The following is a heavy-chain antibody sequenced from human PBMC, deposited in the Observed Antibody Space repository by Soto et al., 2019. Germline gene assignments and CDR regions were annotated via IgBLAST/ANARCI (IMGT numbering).Heavy chain of an antibody. D-gene: IGHD3-9*01. CDR1: GFTFNNAW. V-gene: IGHV3-15*01. CDR2: SRSNADGGTA. CDR3: TTDSRPYYNIWTGLDS. J-gene: IGHJ4*02. Sequence: EVHLVESGGGLVKSGGSLRLSCAASGFTFNNAWMSWVRQAPGKGLEWVGRSRSNADGGTAVYAAPVKGRFTISRDDSNNTPHLQMNSIKTEDPAVYYCTTDSRPYYNIWTGLDSWGQGTLVTVSS.